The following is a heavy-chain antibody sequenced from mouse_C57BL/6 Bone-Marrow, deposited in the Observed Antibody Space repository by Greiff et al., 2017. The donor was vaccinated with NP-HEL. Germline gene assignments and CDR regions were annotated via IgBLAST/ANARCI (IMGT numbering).Heavy chain of an antibody. Sequence: EVKVVESGGGLVKPGGSLKLSCAASGFTFSSYTMSWVRQTPEKRLEWVATISGGGGNTYYPDSVKGRFTISRDNAKNTLYLQMSSLRSEDTALYYCARHHYGYYAMDYWGQVTSVTVSS. V-gene: IGHV5-9*01. CDR1: GFTFSSYT. CDR2: ISGGGGNT. D-gene: IGHD1-1*01. J-gene: IGHJ4*01. CDR3: ARHHYGYYAMDY.